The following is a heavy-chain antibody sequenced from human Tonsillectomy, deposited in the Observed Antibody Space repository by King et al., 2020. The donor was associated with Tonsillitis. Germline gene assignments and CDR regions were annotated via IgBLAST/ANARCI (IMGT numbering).Heavy chain of an antibody. CDR3: ARAEELLDYYALDV. J-gene: IGHJ6*02. CDR1: GYTFTGYY. D-gene: IGHD1-7*01. V-gene: IGHV1-2*02. Sequence: QLVQSGAEVKKPGASVKVSCKASGYTFTGYYVHWVRQAPGQGLEWMASIDPNSGGAQYAPKFQDRVTMTRDTSVSTAYMELSSLRSDDTAVYYCARAEELLDYYALDVWGQGTTVIVSS. CDR2: IDPNSGGA.